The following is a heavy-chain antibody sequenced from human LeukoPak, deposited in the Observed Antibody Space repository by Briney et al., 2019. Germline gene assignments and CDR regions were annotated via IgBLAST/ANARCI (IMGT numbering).Heavy chain of an antibody. D-gene: IGHD5-12*01. J-gene: IGHJ4*02. CDR3: ARGYGDYDFGY. V-gene: IGHV3-74*01. CDR2: INSDGRTT. CDR1: GFTFSNNW. Sequence: GGSLRLSCAASGFTFSNNWMHWVRQAPGKGLVWVSRINSDGRTTTYADSVKGRFTISRDNARNSLYLQMNNLRAEDTAVYYCARGYGDYDFGYWGQGTLVTVSS.